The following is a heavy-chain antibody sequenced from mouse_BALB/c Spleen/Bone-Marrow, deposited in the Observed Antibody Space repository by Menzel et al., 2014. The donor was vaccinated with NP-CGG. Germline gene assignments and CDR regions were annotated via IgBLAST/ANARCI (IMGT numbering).Heavy chain of an antibody. CDR1: GFNIKDTY. CDR3: APYYYGSSLFAY. CDR2: IDPANGNT. J-gene: IGHJ3*01. D-gene: IGHD1-1*01. Sequence: VQLQQSGAELVKPGAPVKLSCTASGFNIKDTYMHWVKQRPEQGLEWIGRIDPANGNTKYDPKFQGKATITADTSSNTAYLQLSSLTSEDTAVYYCAPYYYGSSLFAYWGQGTLVTVSA. V-gene: IGHV14-3*02.